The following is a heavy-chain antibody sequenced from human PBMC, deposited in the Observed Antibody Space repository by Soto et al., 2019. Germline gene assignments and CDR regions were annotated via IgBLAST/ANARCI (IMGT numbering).Heavy chain of an antibody. J-gene: IGHJ3*02. CDR2: ISYDGSNK. Sequence: GGPLSLSFAASGFTFSSYSMFLVFHDEGKGLNRAAVISYDGSNKYYADSVKGRFTISRDNSKNTLYLQMNSLRAEDTTVYYCTRGTIAAPHYYDSSGYYSGAFDIWGQGTMVTVSS. V-gene: IGHV3-30*01. D-gene: IGHD3-22*01. CDR3: TRGTIAAPHYYDSSGYYSGAFDI. CDR1: GFTFSSYS.